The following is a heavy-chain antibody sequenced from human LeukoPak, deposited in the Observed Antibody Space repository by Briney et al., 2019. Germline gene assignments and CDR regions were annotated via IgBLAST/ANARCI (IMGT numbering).Heavy chain of an antibody. D-gene: IGHD5-12*01. CDR2: MNPNSGNT. Sequence: ASVKVSCKASGYTFTSYDINWVRQATGQGLEWMGWMNPNSGNTGYAQKFQGRVTMTRNTSISTAYMELSSLRSEDTAVYYCARLDIVATIWQGYFDYWGQGTLVTVSS. CDR3: ARLDIVATIWQGYFDY. CDR1: GYTFTSYD. J-gene: IGHJ4*02. V-gene: IGHV1-8*01.